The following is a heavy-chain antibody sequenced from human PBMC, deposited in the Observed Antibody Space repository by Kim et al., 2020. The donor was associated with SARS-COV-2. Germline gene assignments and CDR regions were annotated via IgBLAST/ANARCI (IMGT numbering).Heavy chain of an antibody. V-gene: IGHV4-39*01. CDR1: GGSISSSSYY. CDR3: ARYAYRGDFSQYYFDY. CDR2: IYYSGST. Sequence: SETLSLTCTVSGGSISSSSYYWGWIRQPPGKGLEWIGSIYYSGSTYYNPSLKSRVTISVDTSKNQFSLKLSSVTAADTAVYYCARYAYRGDFSQYYFDYWGQGTLVTVS. D-gene: IGHD2-21*02. J-gene: IGHJ4*02.